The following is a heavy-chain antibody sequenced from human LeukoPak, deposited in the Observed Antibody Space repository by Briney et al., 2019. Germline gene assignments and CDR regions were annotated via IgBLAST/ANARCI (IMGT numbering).Heavy chain of an antibody. CDR1: GYTFTSYD. CDR2: ISAYNGNT. Sequence: ASVKVSCKASGYTFTSYDINWVRQATGQGLEWMGWISAYNGNTNYAQKLQGRVTMTTDTSTSTAYMELRSLRSDDTAVYHCIAVAIRNYWGQGTLVTVSS. CDR3: IAVAIRNY. J-gene: IGHJ4*02. D-gene: IGHD6-19*01. V-gene: IGHV1-18*01.